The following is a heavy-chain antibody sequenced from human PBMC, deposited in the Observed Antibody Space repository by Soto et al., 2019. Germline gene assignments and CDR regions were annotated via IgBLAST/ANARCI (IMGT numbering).Heavy chain of an antibody. CDR2: IYYSGST. Sequence: QVQLQESGPGLVKPSQTLSLTCTASGGSISSGGYYWSWIRQHPGKGLEWIGYIYYSGSTYYNPSLKSRVTISVDTSKNQFYLKLSSVTAADTAVYYCARGVTMVRGVIHTPYFDYWGQGTLVTVSS. CDR1: GGSISSGGYY. CDR3: ARGVTMVRGVIHTPYFDY. D-gene: IGHD3-10*01. J-gene: IGHJ4*02. V-gene: IGHV4-31*03.